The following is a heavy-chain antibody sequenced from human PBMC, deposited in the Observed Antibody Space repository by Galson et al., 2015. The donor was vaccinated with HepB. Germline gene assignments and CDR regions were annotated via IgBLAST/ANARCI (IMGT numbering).Heavy chain of an antibody. CDR1: GYTFTDYV. CDR3: ARSPLRFLDWLPYHDYYYMDV. D-gene: IGHD3-3*01. Sequence: SVKVSCKASGYTFTDYVVSWVRQAPGQGLEWMGWMNTNTGKPTYAPGFAGRLVFSLDTSVTTAYLQISSLETDDTAVYYCARSPLRFLDWLPYHDYYYMDVWGEGTTVTVSS. V-gene: IGHV7-4-1*02. CDR2: MNTNTGKP. J-gene: IGHJ6*03.